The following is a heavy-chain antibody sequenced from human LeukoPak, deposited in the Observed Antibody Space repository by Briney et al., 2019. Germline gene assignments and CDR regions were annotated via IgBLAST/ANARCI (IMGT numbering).Heavy chain of an antibody. CDR2: ISSSGSTI. V-gene: IGHV3-11*04. CDR1: GFTFSDYY. J-gene: IGHJ6*02. CDR3: ARDLNVDTAMVFFLWGKYGMDV. D-gene: IGHD5-18*01. Sequence: GGSLRLSCAASGFTFSDYYMSWIRQAPGKGLEWVSYISSSGSTIYYADSVKGRFTISRDNAKNSLYLQMNSLRAEDTAVYYCARDLNVDTAMVFFLWGKYGMDVWGQGTTVTVSS.